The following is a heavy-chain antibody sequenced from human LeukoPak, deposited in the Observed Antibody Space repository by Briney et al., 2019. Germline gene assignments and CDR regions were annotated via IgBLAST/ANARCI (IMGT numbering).Heavy chain of an antibody. CDR1: GGSISSSNW. CDR3: ARDPYCSSTSCSWGGDY. Sequence: PSETLSLTCAVSGGSISSSNWWSWVRQPPGKGLEWIGEIYHSGSTNYNLSLKSRVTISVDKSKNQFSLKLSSVTAADTAVYYCARDPYCSSTSCSWGGDYWGQGTLVTVSS. CDR2: IYHSGST. D-gene: IGHD2-2*01. J-gene: IGHJ4*02. V-gene: IGHV4-4*02.